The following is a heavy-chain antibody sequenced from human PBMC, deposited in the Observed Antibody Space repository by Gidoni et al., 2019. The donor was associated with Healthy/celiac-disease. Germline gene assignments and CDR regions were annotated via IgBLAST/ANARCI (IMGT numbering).Heavy chain of an antibody. CDR1: GGSISSGGYY. J-gene: IGHJ6*03. Sequence: QVQLQESGPGLVKPSQTLSLTCTVSGGSISSGGYYWSWIRQHPGKGLEWIGYIYYSGSTYYNPSLKSRVTISVDTSKNQFSLKLSSVTAADTAVYYCARVQYQLLYDYYYYMDVWGKGTTVTVSS. D-gene: IGHD2-2*01. CDR2: IYYSGST. CDR3: ARVQYQLLYDYYYYMDV. V-gene: IGHV4-31*03.